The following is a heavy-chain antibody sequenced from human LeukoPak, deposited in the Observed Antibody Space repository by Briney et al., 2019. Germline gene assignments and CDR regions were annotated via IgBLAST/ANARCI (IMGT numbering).Heavy chain of an antibody. Sequence: GGSLRLSCAASGFTFSSYWMSWVRQAPGKGLEWVANIKQDGSEKFYVDSVKGRFTISRDNAKNSLYLQMNSLRADDTAVYYCATTYDILTGYFDYWGQGTLVTVSS. CDR1: GFTFSSYW. V-gene: IGHV3-7*02. CDR2: IKQDGSEK. D-gene: IGHD3-9*01. J-gene: IGHJ4*02. CDR3: ATTYDILTGYFDY.